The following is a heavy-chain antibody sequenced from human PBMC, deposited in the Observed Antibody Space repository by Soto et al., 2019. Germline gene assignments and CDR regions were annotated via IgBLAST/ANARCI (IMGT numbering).Heavy chain of an antibody. V-gene: IGHV4-59*01. J-gene: IGHJ6*02. CDR1: GGSISSYY. Sequence: SETLSLTCTVSGGSISSYYWSWIRQPPGKGLEWIGYIYYSGSTNYNPSLKSRVTISVDTSKNQFSLKLSSVTAADTAVYYCARDLRLVGTFDYYYYGMDVWGQGTTVTVSS. CDR3: ARDLRLVGTFDYYYYGMDV. CDR2: IYYSGST. D-gene: IGHD3-9*01.